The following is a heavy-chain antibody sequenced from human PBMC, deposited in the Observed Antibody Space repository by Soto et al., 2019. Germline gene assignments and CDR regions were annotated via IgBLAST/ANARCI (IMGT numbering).Heavy chain of an antibody. Sequence: GGSLRLSCAASGFTFSSYGMHWVRQAPGKGLEWVAVISYDGSNKYYADSVKGRFTISRDNSKNTLYLQMNSLRAEDTAVYYCAKDRIVAGVLNVVNWFDPWGQGALVTVSS. CDR1: GFTFSSYG. J-gene: IGHJ5*02. CDR3: AKDRIVAGVLNVVNWFDP. D-gene: IGHD2-21*01. V-gene: IGHV3-30*18. CDR2: ISYDGSNK.